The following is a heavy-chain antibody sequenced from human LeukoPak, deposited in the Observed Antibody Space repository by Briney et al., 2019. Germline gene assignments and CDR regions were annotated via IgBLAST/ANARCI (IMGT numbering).Heavy chain of an antibody. Sequence: ASVKISCKVSGYTFTDYYMHWVQQAPGKGLEWMGLVDPEDGETIYAEKFQGRVTITADTSTDTAHMELSSLRSEDTAVYYCRCAAIFRGRYFDYWGQGTLVTVSS. D-gene: IGHD3-3*01. J-gene: IGHJ4*02. V-gene: IGHV1-69-2*01. CDR2: VDPEDGET. CDR1: GYTFTDYY. CDR3: RCAAIFRGRYFDY.